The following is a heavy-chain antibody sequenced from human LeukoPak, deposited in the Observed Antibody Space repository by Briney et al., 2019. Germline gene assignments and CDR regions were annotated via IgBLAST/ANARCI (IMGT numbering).Heavy chain of an antibody. V-gene: IGHV1-2*02. CDR2: INPNSGGT. CDR1: GYTFTSYY. J-gene: IGHJ4*02. D-gene: IGHD6-13*01. Sequence: ASVKVSCKASGYTFTSYYMHWVRQAPGQGLEWMGWINPNSGGTNYAQKFQGRVTMTRDTSISTAYMELSRLRSDDTAVYYCARDFRVRSSLAQSYWGQGTLVTVSS. CDR3: ARDFRVRSSLAQSY.